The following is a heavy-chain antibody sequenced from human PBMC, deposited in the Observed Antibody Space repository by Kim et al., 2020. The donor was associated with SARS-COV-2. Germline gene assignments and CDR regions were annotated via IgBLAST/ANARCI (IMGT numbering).Heavy chain of an antibody. CDR2: IYSGIIRT. CDR3: VKGLYSGSGRAPDAFDI. D-gene: IGHD3-10*01. CDR1: GFSFNTYP. J-gene: IGHJ3*02. V-gene: IGHV3-23*03. Sequence: GGSLRLSCAASGFSFNTYPMSWVRQAPGGGLEWVSVIYSGIIRTYYADSVQGRFTISRDDSKSTVYLQMSSLSGEDTAVYYCVKGLYSGSGRAPDAFDIWGEGAMGTVSS.